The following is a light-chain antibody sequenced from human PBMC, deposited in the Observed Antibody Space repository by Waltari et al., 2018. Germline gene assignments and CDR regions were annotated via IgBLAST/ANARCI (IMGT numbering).Light chain of an antibody. Sequence: QMTQSPSALSASVGDRVTITCRASQSISIYLNWYQQKPGKAPKFLIYAASSLQSGVPSRFSGSGSGTDFTLTINSLQPEDFATYYCQQSYSLPVTFGQGTKLEI. V-gene: IGKV1-39*01. J-gene: IGKJ2*01. CDR2: AAS. CDR3: QQSYSLPVT. CDR1: QSISIY.